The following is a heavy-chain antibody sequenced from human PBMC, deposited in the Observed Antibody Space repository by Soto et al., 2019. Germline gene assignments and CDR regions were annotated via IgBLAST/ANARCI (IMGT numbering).Heavy chain of an antibody. CDR2: IYHAGSV. V-gene: IGHV4-38-2*01. J-gene: IGHJ6*02. Sequence: SETLSLTCAVSGYSIAHGYYWAWIRQSPGKGLEWIGSIYHAGSVYYNPSLNSRVAVSLDTSKNHFSLKLTSVTAADTAVYYCARTFDYYGMDVWGQGTTVTVSS. CDR3: ARTFDYYGMDV. CDR1: GYSIAHGYY.